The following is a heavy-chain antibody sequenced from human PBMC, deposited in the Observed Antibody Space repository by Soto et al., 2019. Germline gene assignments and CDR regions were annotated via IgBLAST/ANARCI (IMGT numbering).Heavy chain of an antibody. J-gene: IGHJ4*02. CDR2: VYWDDDK. D-gene: IGHD3-16*01. Sequence: QSTLNESGPALVQPTQTLTLTCTFSGFSLNTRDVGVGWIRQPPGKALEWLGVVYWDDDKTYSPSLKSRLTITKDTPKNQVVLRMTKMDPVDTATYYCAHCRGGVASFWGQGTLVTVSS. CDR1: GFSLNTRDVG. V-gene: IGHV2-5*02. CDR3: AHCRGGVASF.